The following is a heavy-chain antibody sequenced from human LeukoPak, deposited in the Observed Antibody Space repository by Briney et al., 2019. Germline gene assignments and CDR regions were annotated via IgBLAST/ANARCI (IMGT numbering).Heavy chain of an antibody. CDR1: GFTFSSYG. CDR3: ATNGDALVGAAADDY. D-gene: IGHD2-8*02. Sequence: GGSLRLSCAASGFTFSSYGMHWVRQAPGKGLEWVAVISYDGSNKYYADSVKGRFTISRDNSKNTLYLQMNSLRAEDTAVYYCATNGDALVGAAADDYWGQGTLVTVSS. V-gene: IGHV3-30*03. J-gene: IGHJ4*02. CDR2: ISYDGSNK.